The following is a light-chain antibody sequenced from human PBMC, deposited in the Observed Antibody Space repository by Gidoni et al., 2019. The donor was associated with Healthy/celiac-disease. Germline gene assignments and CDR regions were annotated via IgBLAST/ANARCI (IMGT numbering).Light chain of an antibody. CDR3: QQYNSYSWT. Sequence: DIQMTQSPSTLYASVGDRVTITCRASQSISSWLAWYQQKPGKAPKLLIYKASSLESGVPSRFRGSGSGTEFTLTISSLQPDDFATYYCQQYNSYSWTFGQGTKVEIK. CDR1: QSISSW. J-gene: IGKJ1*01. CDR2: KAS. V-gene: IGKV1-5*03.